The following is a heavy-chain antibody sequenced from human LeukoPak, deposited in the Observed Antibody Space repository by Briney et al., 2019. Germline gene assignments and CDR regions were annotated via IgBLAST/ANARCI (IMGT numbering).Heavy chain of an antibody. V-gene: IGHV1-8*01. D-gene: IGHD1/OR15-1a*01. CDR2: MSPNSGNT. J-gene: IGHJ4*02. CDR3: AINWNSLNY. CDR1: GYTFTTYD. Sequence: GASVKVSCKASGYTFTTYDTLWVRQATGQGLEWMGWMSPNSGNTVYSQKFQGRVTMTRTSSVSTAYMELSSLTSEDTAVYYCAINWNSLNYWGQGTLVTVSS.